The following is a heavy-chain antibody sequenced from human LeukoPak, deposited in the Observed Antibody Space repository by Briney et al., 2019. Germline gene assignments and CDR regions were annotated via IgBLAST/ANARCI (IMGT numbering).Heavy chain of an antibody. D-gene: IGHD3-22*01. CDR1: GFTFSSYW. J-gene: IGHJ4*02. Sequence: GGSLRLSCAASGFTFSSYWMSWVRQAPGKGLEWVANINQDGSETDYVASVKGRFTLSRDNAKNSLYLQMSSLRAEDTAVYYCAKDLHYYDSSGHYYFDYWGQGTLVTVSS. CDR3: AKDLHYYDSSGHYYFDY. CDR2: INQDGSET. V-gene: IGHV3-7*01.